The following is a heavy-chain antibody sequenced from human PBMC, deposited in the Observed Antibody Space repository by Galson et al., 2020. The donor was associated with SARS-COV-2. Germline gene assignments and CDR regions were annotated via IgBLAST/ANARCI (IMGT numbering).Heavy chain of an antibody. CDR1: GFTFSSYG. J-gene: IGHJ3*02. CDR3: ARACSSTSCYIGDAFDI. V-gene: IGHV3-30*03. D-gene: IGHD2-2*02. Sequence: QLGESLKISCAASGFTFSSYGMHWVRQAPGKGLEWVAVISYDGSNKYYADSVKGRFTISRDNSKNTLYLQMNSLRAEDTAVYYCARACSSTSCYIGDAFDIWGQGTMVTVSS. CDR2: ISYDGSNK.